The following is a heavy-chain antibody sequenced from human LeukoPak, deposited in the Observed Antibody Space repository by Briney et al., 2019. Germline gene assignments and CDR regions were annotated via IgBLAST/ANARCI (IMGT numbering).Heavy chain of an antibody. Sequence: PSQTLSLTCTVSGGSNSRGDYYWSWIRQPPGKGLEWIGYIYYSGSTYYNPSLKSRVTMSVDTAKNQFSLKLSSVTAADTAVYYCARGPTAGFDPWGQGTLVTVSS. CDR1: GGSNSRGDYY. J-gene: IGHJ5*02. CDR3: ARGPTAGFDP. CDR2: IYYSGST. V-gene: IGHV4-30-4*01.